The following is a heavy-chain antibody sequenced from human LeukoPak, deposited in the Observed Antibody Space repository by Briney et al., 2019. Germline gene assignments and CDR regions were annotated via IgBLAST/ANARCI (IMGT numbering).Heavy chain of an antibody. V-gene: IGHV1-46*01. CDR2: INPSGGST. J-gene: IGHJ4*02. CDR3: ARDGPRIAALGEDFDY. D-gene: IGHD6-6*01. CDR1: GYTFTSYY. Sequence: ASVKVSCKASGYTFTSYYMHWVRQSPGQGLQWMGIINPSGGSTSYAQKFQGRVTMTRDTSTSTVYMELSSLRSEDTAVYYCARDGPRIAALGEDFDYWGQGTLVTVSS.